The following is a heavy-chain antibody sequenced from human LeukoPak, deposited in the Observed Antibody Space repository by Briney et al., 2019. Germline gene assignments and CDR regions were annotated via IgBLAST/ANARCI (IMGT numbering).Heavy chain of an antibody. Sequence: PSETLSLTCAVYGGSFSGYYWSWIRQPPGKGLEWIGEINHSGSTNYNPSLKSRVTISVDTSKNQFSLKLSSVTAADTAVYYCAREVTAAGTWWFDPWGQGTLVTVSS. V-gene: IGHV4-34*01. CDR1: GGSFSGYY. CDR3: AREVTAAGTWWFDP. D-gene: IGHD6-13*01. CDR2: INHSGST. J-gene: IGHJ5*02.